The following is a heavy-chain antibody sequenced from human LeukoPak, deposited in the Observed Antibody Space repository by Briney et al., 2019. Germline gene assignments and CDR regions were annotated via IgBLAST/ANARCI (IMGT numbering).Heavy chain of an antibody. CDR2: IYTSGST. Sequence: SQTLSLTCTVSGGSISSGSYYWSWIRQPAGKGQEWIGRIYTSGSTNYDPSLKSRVTISVDTSKNQFSLKLSSVTAADTAVYYCASSGPDYYFDYWGQGTLVTVSS. CDR3: ASSGPDYYFDY. CDR1: GGSISSGSYY. D-gene: IGHD2-15*01. V-gene: IGHV4-61*02. J-gene: IGHJ4*02.